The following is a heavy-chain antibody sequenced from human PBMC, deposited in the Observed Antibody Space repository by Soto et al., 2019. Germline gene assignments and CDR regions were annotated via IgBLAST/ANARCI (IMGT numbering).Heavy chain of an antibody. Sequence: QVQLVESGGGVVQPGRSLRLSYAASGFTFSSYAMHWVRQAPGKGLEWVAVISYDGSNKYYADSVKGRFTISRDNSKNTLYLQMNSLRAEDTAVYYCAREEMATISLSYWGQGTLVTVSS. V-gene: IGHV3-30-3*01. CDR1: GFTFSSYA. CDR3: AREEMATISLSY. D-gene: IGHD5-12*01. J-gene: IGHJ4*02. CDR2: ISYDGSNK.